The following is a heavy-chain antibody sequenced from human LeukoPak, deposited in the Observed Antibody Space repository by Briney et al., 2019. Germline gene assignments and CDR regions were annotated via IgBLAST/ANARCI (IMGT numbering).Heavy chain of an antibody. J-gene: IGHJ4*02. CDR3: ARDWDYKMATIPGY. CDR2: ISYDGSNK. Sequence: GGSLRLSCAASGFTFSSYATHWVRQAPGKGLEWVAVISYDGSNKYYADSVKGRFTISRDNSKNMLYLQMNSLRAEDTAVYFCARDWDYKMATIPGYWGQGTLVTVSS. CDR1: GFTFSSYA. D-gene: IGHD5-24*01. V-gene: IGHV3-30-3*01.